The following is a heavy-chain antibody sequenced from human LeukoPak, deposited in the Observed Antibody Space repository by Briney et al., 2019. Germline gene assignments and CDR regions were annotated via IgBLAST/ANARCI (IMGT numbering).Heavy chain of an antibody. Sequence: GGSLRLSCAASGFTFSTYAMTWVRQAPGKGLEWVSAITTSGATYYTDSVKGRFTISRGNSKNTLYLQMDSLRAEDTAVYYCAKDGPSTYYYDSSGYPGERGNDYWGQGTLVTVSS. CDR2: ITTSGAT. CDR1: GFTFSTYA. V-gene: IGHV3-23*01. CDR3: AKDGPSTYYYDSSGYPGERGNDY. D-gene: IGHD3-22*01. J-gene: IGHJ4*02.